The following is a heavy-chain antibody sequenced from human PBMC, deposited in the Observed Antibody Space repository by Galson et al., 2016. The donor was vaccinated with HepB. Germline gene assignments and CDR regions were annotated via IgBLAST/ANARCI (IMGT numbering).Heavy chain of an antibody. V-gene: IGHV1-2*02. Sequence: SVKVSCKASGYTFSGYYMHWVRQAPGQGLEWMGWINPNSGGTNYAQKFQGRVTMTRDTSISTAYMELSRLRSDDTAGYYCARVEWLKLGADYWGQGTLVTVSS. CDR2: INPNSGGT. CDR1: GYTFSGYY. J-gene: IGHJ4*02. D-gene: IGHD6-19*01. CDR3: ARVEWLKLGADY.